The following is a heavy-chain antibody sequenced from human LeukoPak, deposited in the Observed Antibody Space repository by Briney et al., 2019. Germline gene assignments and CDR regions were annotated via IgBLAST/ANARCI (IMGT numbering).Heavy chain of an antibody. D-gene: IGHD6-19*01. V-gene: IGHV4-59*12. CDR2: IYHSGST. CDR1: GGSISSYY. Sequence: KPSETLSLTCTVSGGSISSYYWSWIRQPPGKGLEWIGYIYHSGSTYYNPSLKSRVTISVDRSKNQFSLKLSSVTAADTAVYYCASAASSGWFDLFDYWGQGTLVTVSS. J-gene: IGHJ4*02. CDR3: ASAASSGWFDLFDY.